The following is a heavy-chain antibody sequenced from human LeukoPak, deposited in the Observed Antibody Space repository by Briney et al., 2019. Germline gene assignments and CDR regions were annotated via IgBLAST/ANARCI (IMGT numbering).Heavy chain of an antibody. CDR3: AKEQWLAHYFDC. CDR2: ISGSGSST. Sequence: PGGSLRLSCAASGFTFSSYDMNWVRQAPGKGLEWVSGISGSGSSTYYADSIKGRFTISRDNSKNTLYLQMNCLRAEDTAVYFCAKEQWLAHYFDCWGQGTLVTVSS. J-gene: IGHJ4*02. CDR1: GFTFSSYD. V-gene: IGHV3-23*01. D-gene: IGHD6-19*01.